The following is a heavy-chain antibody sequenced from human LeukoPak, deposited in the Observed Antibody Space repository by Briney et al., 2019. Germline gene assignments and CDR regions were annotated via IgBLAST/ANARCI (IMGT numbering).Heavy chain of an antibody. CDR2: INPNSGGT. CDR1: GYTFTGYY. CDR3: ARDFGSGWYYNV. Sequence: GASVKVSCKASGYTFTGYYMHWVRQAPGQGLEWMGWINPNSGGTNYAQKFQGRVTMTGDTSISTAYMELSRLRSDDTAVYYCARDFGSGWYYNVWGQGTLVTVSS. D-gene: IGHD6-19*01. J-gene: IGHJ4*02. V-gene: IGHV1-2*02.